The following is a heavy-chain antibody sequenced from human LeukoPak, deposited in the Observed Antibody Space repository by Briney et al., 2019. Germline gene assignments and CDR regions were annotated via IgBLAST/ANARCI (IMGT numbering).Heavy chain of an antibody. J-gene: IGHJ4*02. CDR3: AKNYDSSGYSGEYYFDY. V-gene: IGHV3-23*01. Sequence: GGSLRLSCAASGFTFSSYAMSWVRQAPGKGLEWVSAISGSGGSTYYADSVKGRFTVSRDNSKNTLYLQMNSLRAEDTAVYYCAKNYDSSGYSGEYYFDYWGQGTLVTVSS. CDR2: ISGSGGST. D-gene: IGHD3-22*01. CDR1: GFTFSSYA.